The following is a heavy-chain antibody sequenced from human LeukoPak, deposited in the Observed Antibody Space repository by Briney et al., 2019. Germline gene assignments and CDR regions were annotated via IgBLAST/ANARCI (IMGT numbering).Heavy chain of an antibody. Sequence: GRSLRLSCAASGFTFSSYAMHWVRQAPGKGLEWVAVISYDGSNKYYADSVKGRFTISRDNSKNTLYLQMNSLRAEDTAVYYRASESGRIAAAGNFDYWGQGTLVTVSS. V-gene: IGHV3-30*01. J-gene: IGHJ4*02. CDR3: ASESGRIAAAGNFDY. CDR2: ISYDGSNK. CDR1: GFTFSSYA. D-gene: IGHD6-13*01.